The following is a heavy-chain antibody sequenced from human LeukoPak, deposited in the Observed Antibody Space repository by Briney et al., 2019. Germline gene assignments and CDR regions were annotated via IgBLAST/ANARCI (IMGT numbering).Heavy chain of an antibody. D-gene: IGHD3-22*01. CDR1: GGSISSYY. Sequence: PSETLSLTCTVSGGSISSYYWSWIRQPPGKGLEWIGYIYYSGSTNYNPSLKSRVTISVDTSKNQFSLKLNSVTAADTAVYYCARGPYYDSSGYYYGYDAFDIWGQGTMVTVSS. CDR2: IYYSGST. J-gene: IGHJ3*02. CDR3: ARGPYYDSSGYYYGYDAFDI. V-gene: IGHV4-59*08.